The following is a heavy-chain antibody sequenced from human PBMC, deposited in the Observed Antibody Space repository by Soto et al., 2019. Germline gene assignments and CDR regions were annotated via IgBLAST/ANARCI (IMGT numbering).Heavy chain of an antibody. J-gene: IGHJ6*03. V-gene: IGHV3-23*01. CDR1: GFTFSSYA. Sequence: GGSLRLSCAASGFTFSSYAMSWVRQAPGKGLEWVSAISGSGGSTYYADSVKGRFTISRDNSKNTLYLQMNSLRAEDTAVYYCAKGTAPGYINYYYYMDVWGKGTTVTVSS. CDR3: AKGTAPGYINYYYYMDV. D-gene: IGHD5-12*01. CDR2: ISGSGGST.